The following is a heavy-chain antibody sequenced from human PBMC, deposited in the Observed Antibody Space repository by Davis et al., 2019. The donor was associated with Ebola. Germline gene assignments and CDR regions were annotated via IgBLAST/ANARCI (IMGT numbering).Heavy chain of an antibody. Sequence: SETLSLTCTVSGGSISSGDYYWSWIRQPPGQGLEWIGYIYYSGSTYYNPSLKSRVTISVDTSKNQFSLKLSSVTAADTAVYYCARDLGVLWFGEDLGWFDPWGQGTLVTVSS. CDR3: ARDLGVLWFGEDLGWFDP. J-gene: IGHJ5*02. CDR2: IYYSGST. V-gene: IGHV4-30-4*01. D-gene: IGHD3-10*01. CDR1: GGSISSGDYY.